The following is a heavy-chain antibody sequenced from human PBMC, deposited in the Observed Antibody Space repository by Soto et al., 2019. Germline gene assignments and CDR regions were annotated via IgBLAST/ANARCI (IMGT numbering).Heavy chain of an antibody. D-gene: IGHD3-9*01. J-gene: IGHJ6*03. CDR1: GFTFSSYG. CDR3: ARDATYYDILTGYYSLSYMDV. CDR2: IWYDGSNK. V-gene: IGHV3-33*01. Sequence: GGSLRLSCAASGFTFSSYGMHWVRQAPGKGLEWVAVIWYDGSNKYYADSVKGRFTISRDNSKNTLYLQMNSLRAEDTAVYYCARDATYYDILTGYYSLSYMDVWGKGTTVTVSS.